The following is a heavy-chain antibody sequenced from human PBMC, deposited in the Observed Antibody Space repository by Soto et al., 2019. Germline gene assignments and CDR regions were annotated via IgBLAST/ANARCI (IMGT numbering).Heavy chain of an antibody. V-gene: IGHV5-10-1*03. D-gene: IGHD6-19*01. CDR3: ARDYGIAVAGTSYYYYYGMDV. CDR1: GYSFTSYW. J-gene: IGHJ6*02. Sequence: EVQLVQSGAEVKKPGESLRISCKGSGYSFTSYWISWVRQMPGKGLEWMGRIDPSDSYTNYSPSFQGHVTISADKSISTAYLQWSSLKASDTAMYYCARDYGIAVAGTSYYYYYGMDVWGQGTTVTVSS. CDR2: IDPSDSYT.